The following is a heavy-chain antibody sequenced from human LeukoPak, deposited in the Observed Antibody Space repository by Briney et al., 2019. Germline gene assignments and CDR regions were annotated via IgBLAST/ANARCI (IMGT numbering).Heavy chain of an antibody. CDR2: ISAYNGNT. Sequence: ASVKVSCKASGYTFTSYGISWVRQAPGQGLEWMGWISAYNGNTNYAQKLQGRVTMTTDTSTNTAYMDLRSLRSDDTAVYYCARDMGDSSGYYASDNYHGMDVWGQGTTVTVSS. D-gene: IGHD3-22*01. CDR1: GYTFTSYG. V-gene: IGHV1-18*01. J-gene: IGHJ6*02. CDR3: ARDMGDSSGYYASDNYHGMDV.